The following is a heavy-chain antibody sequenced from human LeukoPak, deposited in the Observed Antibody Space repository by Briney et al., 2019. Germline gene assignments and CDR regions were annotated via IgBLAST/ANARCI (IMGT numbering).Heavy chain of an antibody. CDR2: FDPEDGET. D-gene: IGHD3-9*01. V-gene: IGHV1-24*01. CDR3: ATGGGYDILTGFVY. Sequence: GASVKVSCKVSGCTLTELSMHWVRQAPGKGLEWMGGFDPEDGETIYAQKFQGRVTMTEDTSTDTAYMELSSLRSEDTAVYYCATGGGYDILTGFVYWGQGTLVTVSS. CDR1: GCTLTELS. J-gene: IGHJ4*02.